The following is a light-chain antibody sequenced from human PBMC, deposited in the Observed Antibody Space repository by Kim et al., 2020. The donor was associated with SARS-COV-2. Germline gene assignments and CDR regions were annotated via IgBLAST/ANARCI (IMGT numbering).Light chain of an antibody. CDR1: QSISSW. J-gene: IGKJ2*01. V-gene: IGKV1-5*01. Sequence: DIQMTQSPSTLSASVGDRVTITCRASQSISSWLAWYQQKTGKAPNLLIYDACTLESGVPSRFSGRGSGTEFILTISNLQPDDFATYFFQHYISYPYPFGQGTKLE. CDR3: QHYISYPYP. CDR2: DAC.